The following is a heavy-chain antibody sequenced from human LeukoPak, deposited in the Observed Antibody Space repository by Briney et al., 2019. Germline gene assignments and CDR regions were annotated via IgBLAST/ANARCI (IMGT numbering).Heavy chain of an antibody. D-gene: IGHD1-26*01. CDR3: ARLALQEVGATQTYYLDY. Sequence: GSLRLSCAASGFTFSSYEMNWVRQPPGKGLEWIGEINHSGSTNYNPSLKSRVTISVDTSKIQFSLKLSSVTAADTAVYYCARLALQEVGATQTYYLDYWGQGTLVTVSS. CDR2: INHSGST. V-gene: IGHV4-34*01. J-gene: IGHJ4*02. CDR1: GFTFSSYE.